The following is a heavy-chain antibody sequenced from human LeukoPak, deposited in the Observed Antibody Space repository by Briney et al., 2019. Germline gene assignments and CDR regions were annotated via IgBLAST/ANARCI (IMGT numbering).Heavy chain of an antibody. CDR2: IFYRGST. CDR3: ARHVRTEVAINFYYGMDV. Sequence: SETLSLTCTVSGGSISSGDYYWSWIRQPPGKGLEWIGYIFYRGSTNYNPSLKSRVTISVDTSKNQFSLRLSSVTAGDTAVYYCARHVRTEVAINFYYGMDVWGQGTTVTVSS. J-gene: IGHJ6*02. CDR1: GGSISSGDYY. D-gene: IGHD2-15*01. V-gene: IGHV4-61*08.